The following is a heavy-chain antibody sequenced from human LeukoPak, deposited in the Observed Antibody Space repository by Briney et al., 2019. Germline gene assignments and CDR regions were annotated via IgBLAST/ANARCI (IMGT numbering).Heavy chain of an antibody. Sequence: PGGSLRLSCAASGFTVISNYMSWVRQAPGKGLEWVSIIYSGGSTYYADSVKGRFTISRDNSKNTLYLQMNSLRAEDTAVYYCARTSSGGSCYLDYWGQGTLVTVSS. V-gene: IGHV3-66*01. CDR1: GFTVISNY. CDR2: IYSGGST. J-gene: IGHJ4*02. CDR3: ARTSSGGSCYLDY. D-gene: IGHD2-15*01.